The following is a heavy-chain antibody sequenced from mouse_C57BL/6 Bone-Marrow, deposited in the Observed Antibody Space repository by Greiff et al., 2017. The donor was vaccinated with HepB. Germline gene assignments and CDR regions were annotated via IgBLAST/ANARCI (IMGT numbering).Heavy chain of an antibody. D-gene: IGHD1-1*01. V-gene: IGHV1-82*01. CDR3: ARHEGRSYDFDY. Sequence: VQLQQSGPELVKPGASVKISCKASGYAFSSSWMNWVKQRPGKGLEWIGRIYPGDGDTNYNGKFKGKATLTADKSSSTAYMQLSSLTSEDSAVYFCARHEGRSYDFDYWGQGTTLTVSS. CDR2: IYPGDGDT. CDR1: GYAFSSSW. J-gene: IGHJ2*01.